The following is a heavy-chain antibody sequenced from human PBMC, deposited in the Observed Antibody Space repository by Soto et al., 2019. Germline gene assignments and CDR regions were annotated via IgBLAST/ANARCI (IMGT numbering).Heavy chain of an antibody. D-gene: IGHD3-22*01. Sequence: GGSLRLSCVGSGFTFSDSVMPWVRQAPGKGLEWLSVMSCDGRTRYALSGTGRFTIYRDNSKNTPYLQMRSLRADDEAAYYCVKWHTSNVDSLPFTGFDFWGQGTQVTVSS. V-gene: IGHV3-23*01. CDR2: MSCDGRT. CDR3: VKWHTSNVDSLPFTGFDF. J-gene: IGHJ4*02. CDR1: GFTFSDSV.